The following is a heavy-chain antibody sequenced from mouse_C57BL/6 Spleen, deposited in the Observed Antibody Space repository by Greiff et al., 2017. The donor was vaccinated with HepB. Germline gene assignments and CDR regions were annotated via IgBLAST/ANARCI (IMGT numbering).Heavy chain of an antibody. CDR2: IYPGDGDT. D-gene: IGHD1-1*01. CDR3: ARRYGSSLWYFDV. Sequence: VQLQQSGPELVKPGASVKISCKASGYAFSSSWMNWVKQRPGKGLEWIGRIYPGDGDTNYNGKFKGKATLTADKSSSTAYMQRSSLTSVDSAVFFCARRYGSSLWYFDVWGTGTTVTVSS. J-gene: IGHJ1*03. CDR1: GYAFSSSW. V-gene: IGHV1-82*01.